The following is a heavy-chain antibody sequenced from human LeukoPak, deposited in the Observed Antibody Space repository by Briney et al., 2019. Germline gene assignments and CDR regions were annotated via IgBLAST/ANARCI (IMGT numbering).Heavy chain of an antibody. CDR1: GFTVSGNY. CDR3: ARGPWIQLWSPIDY. D-gene: IGHD5-18*01. J-gene: IGHJ4*02. CDR2: IYSGGST. Sequence: PGGSLRLSCAASGFTVSGNYMSWVRQAPGKGLEWVSVIYSGGSTYYADSVKGRFTISRDNSKNTLYLQMGSLRPEDMAVYYCARGPWIQLWSPIDYWGQGTLVTVSS. V-gene: IGHV3-66*01.